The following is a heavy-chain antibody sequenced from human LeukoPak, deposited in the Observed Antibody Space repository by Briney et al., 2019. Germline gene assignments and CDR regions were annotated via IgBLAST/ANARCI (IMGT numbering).Heavy chain of an antibody. J-gene: IGHJ5*02. CDR3: ARGRRAMVRGVIERFDP. CDR1: GYTFTSYD. Sequence: ASVKVSCKASGYTFTSYDINWARQATGQGLEWMGWMNPNSGNTGYAQKFQGRVTMTRNTSISTAYMELSSLRSEDTAVYYCARGRRAMVRGVIERFDPWGQGTLVTVSS. V-gene: IGHV1-8*01. CDR2: MNPNSGNT. D-gene: IGHD3-10*01.